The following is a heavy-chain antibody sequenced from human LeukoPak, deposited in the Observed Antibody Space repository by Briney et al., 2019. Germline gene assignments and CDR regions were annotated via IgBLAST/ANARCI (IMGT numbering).Heavy chain of an antibody. CDR1: GFTFSSYW. V-gene: IGHV3-74*01. Sequence: GGSLRLSCAASGFTFSSYWMHWVRQAPGKGLVWVSRINSDGSSTSYADSVKGRFTISRDNAKNTLYLQMNSLRAEDTAVYYCAKPPAMVRGVNYYYYMDVWGKGTTVTISS. CDR3: AKPPAMVRGVNYYYYMDV. CDR2: INSDGSST. J-gene: IGHJ6*03. D-gene: IGHD3-10*01.